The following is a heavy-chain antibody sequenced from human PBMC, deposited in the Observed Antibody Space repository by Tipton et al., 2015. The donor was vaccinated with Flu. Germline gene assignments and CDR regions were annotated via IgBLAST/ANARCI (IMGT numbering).Heavy chain of an antibody. CDR1: GGSISSSSYY. Sequence: TLSLTCTVSGGSISSSSYYWGWIRQPPGKGLEWIGSIYYSGSTYYNPSLKSRVTISVDTSKNQFSLKLSSVTAADTAVYYCAREHGGNWSFLTGSRSFTYWGQGTLVTVSS. CDR2: IYYSGST. CDR3: AREHGGNWSFLTGSRSFTY. J-gene: IGHJ4*02. V-gene: IGHV4-39*07. D-gene: IGHD3-9*01.